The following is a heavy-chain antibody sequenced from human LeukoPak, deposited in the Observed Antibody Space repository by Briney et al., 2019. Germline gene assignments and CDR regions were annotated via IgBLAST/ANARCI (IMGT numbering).Heavy chain of an antibody. V-gene: IGHV3-7*01. CDR3: ASGGGWVFFN. D-gene: IGHD6-19*01. Sequence: GGSLRLSCEASGFTFNMYWMNWVRQAPGKGLEWVAHISHDGSEKHYVDSVKGRFTISRDNARNSQFLQMNSLRVDDTAVYYCASGGGWVFFNWGQGTLVTVSS. J-gene: IGHJ4*02. CDR2: ISHDGSEK. CDR1: GFTFNMYW.